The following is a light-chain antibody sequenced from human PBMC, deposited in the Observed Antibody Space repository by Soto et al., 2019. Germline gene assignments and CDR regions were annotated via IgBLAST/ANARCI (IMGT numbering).Light chain of an antibody. CDR2: GAS. J-gene: IGKJ1*01. CDR3: QQYGSPPVT. Sequence: EIVLTQSPGTLSLSPGEGATLSCRASQSVSSTYLAWYQQKPGQAPRLLIYGASSRATGIPDRFSGSESGTDFTLTISRLEPEDFAVYYCQQYGSPPVTFGQGTKVDIK. V-gene: IGKV3-20*01. CDR1: QSVSSTY.